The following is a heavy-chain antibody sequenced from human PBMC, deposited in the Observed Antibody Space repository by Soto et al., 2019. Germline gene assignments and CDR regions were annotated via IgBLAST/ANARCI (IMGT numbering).Heavy chain of an antibody. CDR1: GGTFSSYA. D-gene: IGHD2-2*01. CDR3: ARGAIVVVPAAQSEYYYYGMAV. CDR2: IIPIFGTA. V-gene: IGHV1-69*13. Sequence: ASVKVSCKASGGTFSSYAISWVRQAPGQGLEWMGGIIPIFGTANYAQKFQGRVTITADESTSTAYMELSSLRSEDTAVYYCARGAIVVVPAAQSEYYYYGMAVWGQGTTVTVSS. J-gene: IGHJ6*02.